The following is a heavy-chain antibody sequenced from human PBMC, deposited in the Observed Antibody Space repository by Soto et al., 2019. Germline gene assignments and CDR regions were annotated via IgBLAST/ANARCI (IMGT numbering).Heavy chain of an antibody. CDR1: GFTFSSYA. CDR2: ISYDGSNK. J-gene: IGHJ4*02. V-gene: IGHV3-30-3*01. D-gene: IGHD3-22*01. Sequence: GGSLRLSCAASGFTFSSYAMHWVRQAPGKGLEWVAVISYDGSNKYYADSVKGRFTISRDNSKNTLYLQMNSLRAEDTAVYYCARGAPNYYDSSGSSFFDYWGQGTLVTVSS. CDR3: ARGAPNYYDSSGSSFFDY.